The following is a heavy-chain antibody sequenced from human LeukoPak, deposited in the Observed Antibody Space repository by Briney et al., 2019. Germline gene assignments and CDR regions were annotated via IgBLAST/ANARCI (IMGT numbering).Heavy chain of an antibody. CDR2: INPNSGGT. D-gene: IGHD3-10*01. CDR3: AIIAPMIRGPSGFDP. V-gene: IGHV1-2*02. J-gene: IGHJ5*02. Sequence: ASVKVSCKASGYTFSDYYVHWVRQAPGQGLEWMGWINPNSGGTNYAQKFQGRVTMTRDTSITTAYMELSSLISDDTAVFYCAIIAPMIRGPSGFDPWGQGTLVTVSS. CDR1: GYTFSDYY.